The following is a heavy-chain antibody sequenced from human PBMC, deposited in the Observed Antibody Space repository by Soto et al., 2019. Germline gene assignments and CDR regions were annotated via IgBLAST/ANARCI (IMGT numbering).Heavy chain of an antibody. CDR3: ARVIDYANDY. J-gene: IGHJ4*02. Sequence: SETLSLTCTVPGGSISSYYWSWIRQPPGKGLEWIGYIYYSGSTNYNPSLKSRVTISVDTSKNQFSLKLSSVTAADTAVYYCARVIDYANDYWGQGTLVTVSS. CDR2: IYYSGST. D-gene: IGHD3-16*01. V-gene: IGHV4-59*01. CDR1: GGSISSYY.